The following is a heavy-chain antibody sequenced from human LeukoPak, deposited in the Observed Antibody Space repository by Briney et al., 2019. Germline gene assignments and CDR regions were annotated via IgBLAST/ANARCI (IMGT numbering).Heavy chain of an antibody. Sequence: SETLSLTCTVSGVSISTSRYYWGWIRQPPGKGLEWIGNIYYTGPTYYNASLESRVTISVDTSKNQFSLKLSSVTAADTAVYYCARDGYYYDSSGYYYFDYWGQGTLVTVSS. CDR2: IYYTGPT. CDR1: GVSISTSRYY. J-gene: IGHJ4*02. CDR3: ARDGYYYDSSGYYYFDY. V-gene: IGHV4-39*07. D-gene: IGHD3-22*01.